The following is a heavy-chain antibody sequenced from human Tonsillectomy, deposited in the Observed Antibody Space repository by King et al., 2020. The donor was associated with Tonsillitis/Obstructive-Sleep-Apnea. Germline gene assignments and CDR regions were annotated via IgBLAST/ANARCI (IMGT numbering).Heavy chain of an antibody. J-gene: IGHJ3*02. CDR3: ARQVGDAFDI. Sequence: VQLQQSGPGLVKPSQPLSLTCAISGDSVSSNSAAWPWIRQSPSRGLEWLGRAYYRSKWYNDYAVSVKSRITINPHTSKNQFSLQLNSVTPEDTAVYYCARQVGDAFDIWGQGTMVTVSS. CDR2: AYYRSKWYN. CDR1: GDSVSSNSAA. V-gene: IGHV6-1*01.